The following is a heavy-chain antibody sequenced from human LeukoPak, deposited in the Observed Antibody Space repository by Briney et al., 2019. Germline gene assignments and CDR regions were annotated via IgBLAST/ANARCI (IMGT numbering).Heavy chain of an antibody. CDR2: ISGYNGYT. J-gene: IGHJ5*02. CDR3: ARVSPHRKMSYGNQNWFDT. V-gene: IGHV1-18*04. Sequence: ASVKVSCKTSKYTFTGYYMHWVRQAPGQGLEWMGWISGYNGYTKYAQKLQGRVTMTTDTSTSTAHMELRSLRSDDTAVYYCARVSPHRKMSYGNQNWFDTWGQGTLVTVSS. D-gene: IGHD3-16*01. CDR1: KYTFTGYY.